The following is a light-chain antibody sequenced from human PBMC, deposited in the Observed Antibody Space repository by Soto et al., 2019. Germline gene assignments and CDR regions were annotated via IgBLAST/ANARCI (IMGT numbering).Light chain of an antibody. CDR1: QSVSSSY. CDR2: GAS. V-gene: IGKV3-20*01. J-gene: IGKJ1*01. Sequence: EIVLTQSPGTLSLSPGERATLSCRASQSVSSSYLAWYQQKPGQAPRLLIDGASSRATGNPDRFSGSGSGTDFTLTISRLEPEDFAVYYCQQYGSSPRTFGQGTKVEIK. CDR3: QQYGSSPRT.